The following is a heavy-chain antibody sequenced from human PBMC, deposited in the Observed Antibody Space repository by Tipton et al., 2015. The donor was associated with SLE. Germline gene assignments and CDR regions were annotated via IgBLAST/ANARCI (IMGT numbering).Heavy chain of an antibody. J-gene: IGHJ4*02. D-gene: IGHD3-22*01. CDR3: ARARGNYALGY. CDR1: GGSISSGGYS. Sequence: LRLSCAVSGGSISSGGYSWSWIRQPPGKGLEWIGYIYHSGSTNYNPSLKSRVTISVDTSKNQFSLKLSSVTAADTAVYYCARARGNYALGYWGQGTLVTVSS. CDR2: IYHSGST. V-gene: IGHV4-30-2*01.